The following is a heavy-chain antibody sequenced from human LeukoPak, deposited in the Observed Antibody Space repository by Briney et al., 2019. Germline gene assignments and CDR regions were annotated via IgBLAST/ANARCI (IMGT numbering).Heavy chain of an antibody. CDR3: TTEGLGGAPDGTFDI. D-gene: IGHD1-26*01. J-gene: IGHJ3*02. Sequence: GGSLRLSCAASGFTFSKARMSWVRQAPGKGLEWVCRIRTKTDGGTTDYAAPVKGRFTISRDDSKNTLYLLMNSPETDDTAGHYCTTEGLGGAPDGTFDIWGQGTMVTVSS. CDR1: GFTFSKAR. V-gene: IGHV3-15*01. CDR2: IRTKTDGGTT.